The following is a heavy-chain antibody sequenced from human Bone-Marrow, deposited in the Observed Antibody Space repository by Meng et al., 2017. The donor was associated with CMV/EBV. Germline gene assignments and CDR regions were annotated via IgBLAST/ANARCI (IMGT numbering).Heavy chain of an antibody. V-gene: IGHV3-23*01. CDR2: ISGSGGST. CDR3: AKELDYYYYGMDV. CDR1: GFTFSSYA. D-gene: IGHD1-1*01. Sequence: GESLKISCAASGFTFSSYAMSWVRQAPGKGLEWVSAISGSGGSTYYADSVKGRFTISRDNSKNTLYLQMNSLRAEDTAVYYCAKELDYYYYGMDVWGQGTTVTVSS. J-gene: IGHJ6*02.